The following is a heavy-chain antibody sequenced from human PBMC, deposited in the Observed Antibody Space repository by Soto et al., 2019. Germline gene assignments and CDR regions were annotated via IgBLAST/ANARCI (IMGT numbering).Heavy chain of an antibody. CDR1: GYNFTTFW. V-gene: IGHV5-51*01. Sequence: PGESLKISCKGSGYNFTTFWIGWVRQMPGKGLEWMGIIYPGVSETKYSPDFEGQVTISADRSTNTAYLQWRSLRASDTAMYYCARLGFPGAIYFDSWGLGTLVTVSS. CDR3: ARLGFPGAIYFDS. J-gene: IGHJ4*02. CDR2: IYPGVSET.